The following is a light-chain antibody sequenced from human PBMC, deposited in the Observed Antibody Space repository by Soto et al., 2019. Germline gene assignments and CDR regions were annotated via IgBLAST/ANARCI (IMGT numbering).Light chain of an antibody. CDR2: EVS. Sequence: QSALTQPPSASGSPGQSVTISCTGTSSDVGAYNYVSWYQQHPGKAPKLMIYEVSNRPSGVSNRFSGSKSGNTASLTISGLQAEDEADYFCSSLTRSDTWVIGGGTKLTVL. CDR3: SSLTRSDTWV. CDR1: SSDVGAYNY. J-gene: IGLJ3*02. V-gene: IGLV2-14*01.